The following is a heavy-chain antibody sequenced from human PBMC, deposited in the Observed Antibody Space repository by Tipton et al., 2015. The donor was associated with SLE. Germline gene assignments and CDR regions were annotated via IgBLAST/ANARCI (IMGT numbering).Heavy chain of an antibody. J-gene: IGHJ4*02. CDR3: ARVAYDSGDWGFDS. CDR1: GFPFSIYW. V-gene: IGHV3-74*01. D-gene: IGHD3-10*01. Sequence: SLRLSCAASGFPFSIYWMHWVRQAPGKGLVWVAQINPDGSSANYADSVKGRFTISRDNVKNTLYLQMNSLTGEDTAVYYCARVAYDSGDWGFDSWGQGTLVTVSS. CDR2: INPDGSSA.